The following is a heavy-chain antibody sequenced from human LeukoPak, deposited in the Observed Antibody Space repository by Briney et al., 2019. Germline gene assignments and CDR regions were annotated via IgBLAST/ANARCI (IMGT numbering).Heavy chain of an antibody. CDR1: GFTFSSYW. Sequence: GGSLRLAWAASGFTFSSYWMSWVRQAPGKGRGWVANIKKDGSEKYYVDSVKGRFTISRDNAKNSLYLQMNSLRAEDTAVYYCARGARQWLVPDFDYWGQGTLVTVSS. V-gene: IGHV3-7*01. CDR2: IKKDGSEK. D-gene: IGHD6-19*01. J-gene: IGHJ4*02. CDR3: ARGARQWLVPDFDY.